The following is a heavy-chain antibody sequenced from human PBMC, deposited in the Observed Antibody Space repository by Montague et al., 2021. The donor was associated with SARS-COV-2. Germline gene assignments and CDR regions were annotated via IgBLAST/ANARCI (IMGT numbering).Heavy chain of an antibody. V-gene: IGHV4-59*12. Sequence: SETLSLTCTVSSGSISNYYWSWVRQPPGKGLEWIGEISHSGAASYNPSLKSRLTISMDKSKNEFSLKLNSVTAADTAMYYCARDFVAAVPDRFDSWGQGVLVTVSS. CDR2: ISHSGAA. CDR1: SGSISNYY. J-gene: IGHJ4*02. CDR3: ARDFVAAVPDRFDS. D-gene: IGHD6-13*01.